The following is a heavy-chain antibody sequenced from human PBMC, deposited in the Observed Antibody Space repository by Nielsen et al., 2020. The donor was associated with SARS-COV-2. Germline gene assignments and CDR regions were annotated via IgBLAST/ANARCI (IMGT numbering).Heavy chain of an antibody. CDR3: ARDAASYYDILTGYSSGHNWFDP. D-gene: IGHD3-9*01. CDR1: GFTVSSNY. V-gene: IGHV3-53*01. CDR2: IYSGGST. J-gene: IGHJ5*02. Sequence: GESLKISCAASGFTVSSNYMSWVRQAPGKGLEWVSVIYSGGSTYYADSVKGRFSISRDNSKNTLYLQMNSLRAEDTAVYYCARDAASYYDILTGYSSGHNWFDPWGQGTLVTVSS.